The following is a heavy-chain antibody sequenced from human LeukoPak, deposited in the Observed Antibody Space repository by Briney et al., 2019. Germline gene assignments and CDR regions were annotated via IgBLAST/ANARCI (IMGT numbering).Heavy chain of an antibody. CDR3: ARVVGYYYYMDV. V-gene: IGHV4-38-2*02. D-gene: IGHD2-2*01. J-gene: IGHJ6*03. CDR2: IYHSGST. CDR1: GYSISSGYY. Sequence: SETLSLTCTVSGYSISSGYYGGWIRQPPGKGLEWIGSIYHSGSTFYNPSLRSRVTISVDTSNNQFSLKPTSVTAADTAIYYCARVVGYYYYMDVWGKGTTVTVS.